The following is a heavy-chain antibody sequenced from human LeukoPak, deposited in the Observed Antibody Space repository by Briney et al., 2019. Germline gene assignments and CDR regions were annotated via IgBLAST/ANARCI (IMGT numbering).Heavy chain of an antibody. Sequence: SETLSLTCTVSGGSISSYYWNWIRQSPGKGLEWIGYIYYSGSTNYNPSLKSRVTISVDTSKNQFSLKLSSVTAADTAVYYCAREGIEISAAFDIWGQGTMVTVSS. CDR2: IYYSGST. CDR3: AREGIEISAAFDI. J-gene: IGHJ3*02. D-gene: IGHD5-24*01. CDR1: GGSISSYY. V-gene: IGHV4-59*01.